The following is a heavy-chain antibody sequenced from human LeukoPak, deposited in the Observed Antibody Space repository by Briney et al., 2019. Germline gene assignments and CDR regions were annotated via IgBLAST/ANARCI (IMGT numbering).Heavy chain of an antibody. D-gene: IGHD2-21*02. J-gene: IGHJ4*02. V-gene: IGHV4-34*01. CDR2: INHSGST. CDR1: GGSFSPYY. Sequence: SETLSLTCAVSGGSFSPYYWSWIRQPPGKGLEWIGEINHSGSTKYNPSLKSRVTISVDTSKNQFSPKLSSVTAADTAVYYCARGGFYCGGDCYVDYWGQGTLVTVSS. CDR3: ARGGFYCGGDCYVDY.